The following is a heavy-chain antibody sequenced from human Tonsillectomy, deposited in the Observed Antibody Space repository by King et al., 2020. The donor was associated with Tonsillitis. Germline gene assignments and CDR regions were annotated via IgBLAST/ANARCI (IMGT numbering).Heavy chain of an antibody. CDR3: ARDEDGSGGVYYRHYGMDV. D-gene: IGHD2-15*01. V-gene: IGHV1-2*02. CDR2: INPNLGGT. Sequence: VQLVESGAEVKEPGASVKVSCKASGYSITDFYIHWVRQAPGQGLEWMGWINPNLGGTNYAQRFRGRVTMTRNTSNTTAYMGLSSLRSDDTAIYYCARDEDGSGGVYYRHYGMDVWGQGTTVTVSS. J-gene: IGHJ6*02. CDR1: GYSITDFY.